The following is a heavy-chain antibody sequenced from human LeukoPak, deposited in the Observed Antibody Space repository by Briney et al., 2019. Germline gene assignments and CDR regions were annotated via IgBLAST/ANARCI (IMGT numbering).Heavy chain of an antibody. J-gene: IGHJ5*02. CDR1: GFTFSSYE. D-gene: IGHD3-10*01. V-gene: IGHV3-48*03. Sequence: GGSLRLSCAASGFTFSSYEMNWVRQAPGKGLDWVSYINSSGSTIYYADSVKGRFTISRDNAKNSLYLQMNSLRAEDTAVYYCARVPPGDTMVRGAHFDPWGQGTLVTVSS. CDR2: INSSGSTI. CDR3: ARVPPGDTMVRGAHFDP.